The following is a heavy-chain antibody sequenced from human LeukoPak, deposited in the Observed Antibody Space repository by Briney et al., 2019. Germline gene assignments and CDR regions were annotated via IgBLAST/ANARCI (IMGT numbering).Heavy chain of an antibody. V-gene: IGHV4-34*01. J-gene: IGHJ4*02. CDR2: INHSGST. CDR3: VAAAGTKIDY. CDR1: GGSFSGYY. Sequence: SETLSLTCAVYGGSFSGYYWSWIRQPPGKGLEWIGEINHSGSTNYNPSFKSRVTISVDTSKNQFSLILNSVTAADTAVYYCVAAAGTKIDYWGQGTLVTVSS. D-gene: IGHD6-13*01.